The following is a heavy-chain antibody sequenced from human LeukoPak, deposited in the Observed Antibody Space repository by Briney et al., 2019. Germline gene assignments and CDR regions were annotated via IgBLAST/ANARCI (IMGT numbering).Heavy chain of an antibody. CDR1: GFTFSSYW. V-gene: IGHV3-74*01. CDR2: INSDGSST. CDR3: AREDCGGDCKLDY. D-gene: IGHD2-21*02. Sequence: PGGSLRLSCAASGFTFSSYWMHWVRQAPGKGLVWVSRINSDGSSTSYANSVTGRFTISRDNAKNTLYRQMNSLSAEDTAVYYCAREDCGGDCKLDYWGQGTLVTVSS. J-gene: IGHJ4*02.